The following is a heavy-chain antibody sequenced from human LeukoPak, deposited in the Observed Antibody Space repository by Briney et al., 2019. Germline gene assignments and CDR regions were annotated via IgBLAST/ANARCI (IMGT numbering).Heavy chain of an antibody. CDR2: INHSGST. J-gene: IGHJ4*02. D-gene: IGHD1-20*01. CDR3: ARHDITGTTGYFDY. V-gene: IGHV4-34*01. CDR1: GGSFSGYY. Sequence: PSETLSLTCAVYGGSFSGYYWSWIRQPPGKGLEWIGEINHSGSTNYNPSLKSRVTISVDTSKNQFSLKLSSVTAADTAVYYCARHDITGTTGYFDYWGQGTLVTVSS.